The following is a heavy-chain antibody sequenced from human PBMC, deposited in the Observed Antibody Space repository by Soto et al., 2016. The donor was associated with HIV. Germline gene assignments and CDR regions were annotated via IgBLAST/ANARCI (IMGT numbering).Heavy chain of an antibody. CDR3: ATSRTTVTRTRGYYFDY. CDR2: ISGSGGTT. CDR1: GSTFNIHA. Sequence: EVQLLESGGGLVQPGRSLRLSCAASGSTFNIHAMSWVRQTPGKGLEWVSTISGSGGTTYYADYVRGRSTISRDSSKNILYLQMNSLRADDTALYYCATSRTTVTRTRGYYFDYWGQGALVIVSS. J-gene: IGHJ4*02. D-gene: IGHD4-17*01. V-gene: IGHV3-23*01.